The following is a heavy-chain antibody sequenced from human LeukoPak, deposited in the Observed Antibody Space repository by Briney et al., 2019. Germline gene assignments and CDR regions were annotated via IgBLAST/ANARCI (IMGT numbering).Heavy chain of an antibody. CDR1: GFTFSSYG. CDR3: AKDCYDFWTGLYYYYGMDV. D-gene: IGHD3-3*01. CDR2: TSNDGSNK. Sequence: GGSLRLSCAASGFTFSSYGIHWVRQAPGKGLEWVAVTSNDGSNKYYAESVKGRLTISRDNSKNTLYLQMNSLRTEDTAVYYCAKDCYDFWTGLYYYYGMDVWGQGTTVTVSS. V-gene: IGHV3-30*18. J-gene: IGHJ6*02.